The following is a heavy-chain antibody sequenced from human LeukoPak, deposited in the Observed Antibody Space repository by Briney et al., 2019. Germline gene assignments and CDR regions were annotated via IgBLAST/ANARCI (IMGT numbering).Heavy chain of an antibody. D-gene: IGHD1-7*01. J-gene: IGHJ3*02. CDR1: GYTFTGYY. Sequence: ASVKVSCKASGYTFTGYYMHWVRQAPGQGLEWMGWVNPNSGGTNYAQKFQGWVTMTRDTSISTAYMELSRLRSDDTAVYYCARRGITGTPNDAFDIWGQGTMVTVSS. V-gene: IGHV1-2*04. CDR3: ARRGITGTPNDAFDI. CDR2: VNPNSGGT.